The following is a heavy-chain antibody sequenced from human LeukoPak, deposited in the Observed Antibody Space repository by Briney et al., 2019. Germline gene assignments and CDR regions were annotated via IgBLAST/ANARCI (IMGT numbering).Heavy chain of an antibody. J-gene: IGHJ4*02. V-gene: IGHV1-18*01. CDR3: ARIRTAVTTLDY. D-gene: IGHD4-17*01. CDR2: ISAYNGNT. Sequence: ASVKVSCKASGYTFTSYGISWVRQAPGQGLEWMGWISAYNGNTNYAQKFQGRVTMTRDTSTSTVYMELSSLRSEDTAVYYCARIRTAVTTLDYWGQGTLLTVSS. CDR1: GYTFTSYG.